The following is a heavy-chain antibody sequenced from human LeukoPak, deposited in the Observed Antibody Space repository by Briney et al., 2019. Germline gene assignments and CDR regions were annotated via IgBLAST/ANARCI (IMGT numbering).Heavy chain of an antibody. CDR3: ARYPSSDWYNFDD. CDR1: GYTFTCYY. CDR2: INPNSGGT. V-gene: IGHV1-2*02. Sequence: GASVKVSCKASGYTFTCYYMHWVRQAPGQGLEWMGWINPNSGGTNYAQKFQGRVTMTRDTSISTAYMELSRLRSDDTAVYYCARYPSSDWYNFDDWGQGTLVTVSS. D-gene: IGHD6-19*01. J-gene: IGHJ4*02.